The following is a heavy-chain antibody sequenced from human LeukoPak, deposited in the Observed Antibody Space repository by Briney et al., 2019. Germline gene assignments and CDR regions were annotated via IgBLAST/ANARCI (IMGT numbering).Heavy chain of an antibody. CDR3: ARGEDSKTYPVSGY. CDR2: ISYDGSSK. J-gene: IGHJ4*02. D-gene: IGHD3-22*01. CDR1: GFTFSSYG. V-gene: IGHV3-30*03. Sequence: GKSLRLSCAASGFTFSSYGMHWVRQAPGKGLEWVAVISYDGSSKYYIDSVKGRFTISRDNSKNTLYLQMNSLRAEDTAVYYCARGEDSKTYPVSGYWGQGTLVTVSS.